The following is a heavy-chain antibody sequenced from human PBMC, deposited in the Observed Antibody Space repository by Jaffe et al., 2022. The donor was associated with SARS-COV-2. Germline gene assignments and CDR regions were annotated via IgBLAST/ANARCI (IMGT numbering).Heavy chain of an antibody. V-gene: IGHV3-30-3*01. D-gene: IGHD3-9*01. CDR3: ARWGDILTGVGAFDI. CDR2: ISYDGSNK. CDR1: GFTFSSYA. Sequence: QVQLVESGGGVVQPGRSLRLSCAASGFTFSSYAMHWVRQAPGKGLEWVAVISYDGSNKYYADSVKGRFTISRDNSKNTLYLQMNSLRAEDTAVYYCARWGDILTGVGAFDIWGQGTMVTVSS. J-gene: IGHJ3*02.